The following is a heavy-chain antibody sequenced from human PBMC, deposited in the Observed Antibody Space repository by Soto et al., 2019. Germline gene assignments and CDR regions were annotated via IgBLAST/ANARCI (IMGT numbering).Heavy chain of an antibody. CDR1: GFTFSTYW. Sequence: EVQLVESGGGLVQPGGSLRLSCAASGFTFSTYWMHWVRQAPGKGLVWVSRIKSDGSITSYADSVKGRFTISRDNAKSTLYLQMNSLRADDMAVYYCTKDLNEYSSGWGDDWGQGILVTVSS. CDR3: TKDLNEYSSGWGDD. V-gene: IGHV3-74*01. CDR2: IKSDGSIT. D-gene: IGHD6-19*01. J-gene: IGHJ4*02.